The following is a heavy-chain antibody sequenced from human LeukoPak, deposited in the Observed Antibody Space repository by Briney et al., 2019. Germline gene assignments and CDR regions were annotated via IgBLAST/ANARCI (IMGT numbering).Heavy chain of an antibody. CDR1: GGTFSSYA. Sequence: SVKVSCKASGGTFSSYAISWVRQAPGQGLEWMGGIIPIFGTANYAQKFQGRVTITADESTSTAYVELSSLRSEDTAVFYCARGSGASIAAAGTYWGQGTLVTVSS. CDR2: IIPIFGTA. CDR3: ARGSGASIAAAGTY. D-gene: IGHD6-13*01. V-gene: IGHV1-69*13. J-gene: IGHJ4*02.